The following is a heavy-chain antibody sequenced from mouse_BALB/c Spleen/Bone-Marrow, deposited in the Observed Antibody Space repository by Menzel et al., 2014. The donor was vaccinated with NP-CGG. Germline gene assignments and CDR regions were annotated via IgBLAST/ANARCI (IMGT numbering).Heavy chain of an antibody. Sequence: QVHVKQSGADLVPPVAFVLLSFTASGSSFTPXWXPFVXPLPXXFLALLXXLHPSNGRPTYNDTFKSKATLTVDKSSSTAYMQLSSLTSEDSAVYYCARYDGPAWFAYWGQGTLVTVYA. CDR3: ARYDGPAWFAY. V-gene: IGHV1S81*02. J-gene: IGHJ3*01. CDR2: LHPSNGRP. CDR1: GSSFTPXW. D-gene: IGHD2-3*01.